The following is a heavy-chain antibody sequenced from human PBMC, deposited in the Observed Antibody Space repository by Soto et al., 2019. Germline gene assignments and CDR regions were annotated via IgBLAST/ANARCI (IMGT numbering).Heavy chain of an antibody. V-gene: IGHV3-30*18. D-gene: IGHD2-15*01. CDR3: AKAWYY. CDR1: GFTFSSYG. Sequence: GGSLRLSCAASGFTFSSYGMHWVRQAPGKGLEWVAVISYDGSNKYYADSVKGRFTISRDNSKNTLYLQMNSLRAEDTAVYYCAKAWYYWGQGTLVTVSS. CDR2: ISYDGSNK. J-gene: IGHJ4*02.